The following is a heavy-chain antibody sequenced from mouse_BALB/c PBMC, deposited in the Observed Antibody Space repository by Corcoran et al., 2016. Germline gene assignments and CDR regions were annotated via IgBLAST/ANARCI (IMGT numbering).Heavy chain of an antibody. CDR2: INTYTGEP. CDR3: ARDGNYYAMDY. J-gene: IGHJ4*01. V-gene: IGHV9-1*02. CDR1: GYTFTNYG. Sequence: QIQLVQSGPELKKPGETVKISCKASGYTFTNYGMNWVKQAPGKGLKWMGWINTYTGEPTYADDFKGRFAFSLETSASTAYLQINNLKNEDMATYFCARDGNYYAMDYWGQGTSVTVSS. D-gene: IGHD2-1*01.